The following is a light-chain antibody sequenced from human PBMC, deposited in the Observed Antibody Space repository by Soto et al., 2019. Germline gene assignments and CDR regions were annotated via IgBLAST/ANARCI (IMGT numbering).Light chain of an antibody. Sequence: EIVLTQSPSTLFLSPGERATLSCRASQSVGNNYSSWYQQKPGQAPRLLIYNASNRAAGIPERFSGSGSGTDFSLTISRLEPEDVAVYFCHQHATSPLTFGPGTKVSVK. J-gene: IGKJ3*01. V-gene: IGKV3-20*01. CDR3: HQHATSPLT. CDR2: NAS. CDR1: QSVGNNY.